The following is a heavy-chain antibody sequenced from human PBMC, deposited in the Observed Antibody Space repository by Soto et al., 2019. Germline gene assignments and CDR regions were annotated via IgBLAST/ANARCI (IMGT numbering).Heavy chain of an antibody. CDR2: IIPILGIA. CDR3: ATMPPTVTTDYYYMDV. D-gene: IGHD4-17*01. Sequence: SVKVSCKASGGTFSSYTISWVRQAPGQGLEWMGRIIPILGIANYAQKFQGRVTITADKSTSTAYMELSSLRSEDTAVYYCATMPPTVTTDYYYMDVWGKGTTVTVSS. J-gene: IGHJ6*03. V-gene: IGHV1-69*02. CDR1: GGTFSSYT.